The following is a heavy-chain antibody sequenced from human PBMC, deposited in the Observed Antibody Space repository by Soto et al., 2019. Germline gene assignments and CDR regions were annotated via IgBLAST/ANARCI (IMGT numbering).Heavy chain of an antibody. CDR2: IKSKTDGGTT. Sequence: GGSLRLSCAASGFTFSNAWMNWVRQAPGKGLEWVGRIKSKTDGGTTDYAAPVKGRFTISRDDSKNTLYLQMNSLKTEDTAVYYCTTDRRLELDAFDIWGQGTMVTVSS. J-gene: IGHJ3*02. CDR1: GFTFSNAW. V-gene: IGHV3-15*07. CDR3: TTDRRLELDAFDI. D-gene: IGHD1-26*01.